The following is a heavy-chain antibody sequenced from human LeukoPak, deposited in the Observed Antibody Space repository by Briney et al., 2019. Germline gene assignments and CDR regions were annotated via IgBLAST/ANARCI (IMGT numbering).Heavy chain of an antibody. D-gene: IGHD3-10*01. Sequence: PGGSLRLSCAASGFTFSSYGMHWVRQAPGKGLEWVAVIWYDGSNKYYADSVKGRFIVSRDNSKNTLYLQMNSLRAEDTAVYYCARGSPSPDYYGSGSYHRGLLDPWGQGTLVTVSS. CDR2: IWYDGSNK. CDR3: ARGSPSPDYYGSGSYHRGLLDP. J-gene: IGHJ5*02. CDR1: GFTFSSYG. V-gene: IGHV3-33*01.